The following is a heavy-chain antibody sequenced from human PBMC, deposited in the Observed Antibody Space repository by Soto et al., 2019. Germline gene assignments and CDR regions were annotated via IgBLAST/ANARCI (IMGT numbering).Heavy chain of an antibody. Sequence: SQTLSLTCAISGDSVSSNSAAWNWIRQSPSRGLEWLGRTYYRSKWYNDYAVSVKSRITINPDTSKNQFSLQLNSVTPEDTAVYYCARDCTDGVCYPSYHYGMDVWGQGTTVTVSS. V-gene: IGHV6-1*01. CDR2: TYYRSKWYN. J-gene: IGHJ6*02. CDR1: GDSVSSNSAA. D-gene: IGHD2-8*01. CDR3: ARDCTDGVCYPSYHYGMDV.